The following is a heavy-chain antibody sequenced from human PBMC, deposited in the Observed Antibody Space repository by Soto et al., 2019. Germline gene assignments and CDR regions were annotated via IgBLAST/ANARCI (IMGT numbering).Heavy chain of an antibody. CDR3: VRDSHGDY. CDR1: GFIFSNYW. V-gene: IGHV3-74*01. Sequence: EVQLVESGGGLVQPGGSLRLSCAGSGFIFSNYWMYWVRQAPGKGLEWVSRIDHDGPTDYADSVRGRFTISRDNAENTLYLQMHSLRPEDTAVYYCVRDSHGDYWGQGTLVTVSS. CDR2: IDHDGPT. J-gene: IGHJ4*02.